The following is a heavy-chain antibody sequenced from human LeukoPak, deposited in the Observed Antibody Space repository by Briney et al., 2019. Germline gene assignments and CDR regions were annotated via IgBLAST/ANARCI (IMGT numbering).Heavy chain of an antibody. D-gene: IGHD3-22*01. V-gene: IGHV7-4-1*02. J-gene: IGHJ4*02. CDR2: INTNTGNP. Sequence: ASVKVSCKASGYTFTSYGISWVRQAPGQGLEWMGWINTNTGNPTYAQGFTGRFVFSLDTSVSTAYLQISSLKAEDTAVYYCARRYGTYYYDSSGYSTPYYFDYWGQGTLVTVSS. CDR1: GYTFTSYG. CDR3: ARRYGTYYYDSSGYSTPYYFDY.